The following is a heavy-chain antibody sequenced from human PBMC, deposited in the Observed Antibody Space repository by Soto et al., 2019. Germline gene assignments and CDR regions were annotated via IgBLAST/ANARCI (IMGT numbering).Heavy chain of an antibody. CDR2: IYYSGTT. Sequence: SETLSRTCTVSGGSISSVDHYWSWIRQPPGKGLEWIAYIYYSGTTYYNPSLKSRITMSVDTSKNQFSLKLGSVTAADTAVYYCARYYNSLDFWGQGALVTVSS. D-gene: IGHD3-10*01. CDR3: ARYYNSLDF. J-gene: IGHJ4*02. CDR1: GGSISSVDHY. V-gene: IGHV4-30-4*01.